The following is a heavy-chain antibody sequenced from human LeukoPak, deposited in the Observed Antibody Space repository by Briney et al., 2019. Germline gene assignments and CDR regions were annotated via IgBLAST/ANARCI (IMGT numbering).Heavy chain of an antibody. CDR3: AKAADARLVVVITDY. CDR2: ISGSGGST. CDR1: GFTFSTYN. D-gene: IGHD3-22*01. Sequence: GGSLRLSCAASGFTFSTYNMNWVRQAPGKGLEWVSAISGSGGSTYYADSVKGRFTISRDNSKNTLYLQMNSLRAEDTAVYYCAKAADARLVVVITDYWGQGTLVTVSS. V-gene: IGHV3-23*01. J-gene: IGHJ4*02.